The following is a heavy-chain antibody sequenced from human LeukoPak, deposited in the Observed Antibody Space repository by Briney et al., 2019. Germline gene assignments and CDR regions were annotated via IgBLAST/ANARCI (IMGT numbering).Heavy chain of an antibody. CDR2: ISSRSTYI. CDR3: ARGGTGAFDY. J-gene: IGHJ4*02. CDR1: RFSFSDYY. V-gene: IGHV3-11*06. Sequence: GGSLRLSCTASRFSFSDYYTSWIRQAPGKGLEWISYISSRSTYISDADSVKGRFTISRDNAKNLLFLQMNSLRVEDTALYYCARGGTGAFDYWGQGILVTVSS. D-gene: IGHD2-8*02.